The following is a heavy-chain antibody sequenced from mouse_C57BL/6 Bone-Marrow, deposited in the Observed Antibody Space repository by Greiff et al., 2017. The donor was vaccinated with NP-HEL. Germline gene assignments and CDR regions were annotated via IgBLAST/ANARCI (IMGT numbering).Heavy chain of an antibody. CDR3: ARGNRCTYYSNLAWFAY. CDR2: IDPSDSYT. D-gene: IGHD2-5*01. V-gene: IGHV1-69*01. Sequence: QVQLQQSGAELVMPGASVKLSCKASGYTFTSYWMHWVKQRPGQGLEWIGEIDPSDSYTNYNQKFKGKSTLTVDKSSSTAYMHLSSLTSEDSAVYYCARGNRCTYYSNLAWFAYWGQGTLVTVSA. CDR1: GYTFTSYW. J-gene: IGHJ3*01.